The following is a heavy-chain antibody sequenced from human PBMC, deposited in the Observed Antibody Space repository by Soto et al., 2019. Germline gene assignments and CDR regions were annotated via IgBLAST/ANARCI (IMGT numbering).Heavy chain of an antibody. CDR1: GFTFSSYS. Sequence: EVQLVESGGGLVKPGGSLRLSCAASGFTFSSYSMNWVRQAPGKGLEWVSSISSSSSYIYYADSVKGRFTISRDNAKNSLYLQMNSLRAEDTAVYYCARDRDSYTSGSVAFDLWGQGTMVTLSS. D-gene: IGHD6-19*01. V-gene: IGHV3-21*01. J-gene: IGHJ3*01. CDR3: ARDRDSYTSGSVAFDL. CDR2: ISSSSSYI.